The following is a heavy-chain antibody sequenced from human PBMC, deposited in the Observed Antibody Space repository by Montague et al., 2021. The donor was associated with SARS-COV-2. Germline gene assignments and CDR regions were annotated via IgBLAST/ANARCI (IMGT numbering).Heavy chain of an antibody. CDR3: ARDAEILEYSSLGSFDY. CDR2: ISSSGSTI. Sequence: SLRLSCAASGFTFSSYEMNWVRQAPGKGLEWVSYISSSGSTIYYADSVKGRFTISRDNAKNSLYLQMNSLRAEDTAVYYRARDAEILEYSSLGSFDYWGQGTLVTVSS. J-gene: IGHJ4*02. D-gene: IGHD6-6*01. CDR1: GFTFSSYE. V-gene: IGHV3-48*03.